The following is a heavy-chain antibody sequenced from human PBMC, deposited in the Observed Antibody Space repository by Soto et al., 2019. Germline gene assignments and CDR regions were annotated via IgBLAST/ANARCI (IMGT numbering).Heavy chain of an antibody. D-gene: IGHD4-17*01. CDR2: ISGSGGST. J-gene: IGHJ6*02. CDR3: ARDGYGDPYFYYVLDV. V-gene: IGHV3-23*01. Sequence: GVLRLSCVASGFTFNNFAMNWVRQAPGKGLEWVSGISGSGGSTYYADSVKGRFTISRDNARNSLYLQMHSLRAEDTAVYYCARDGYGDPYFYYVLDVWGQGTTVTVTS. CDR1: GFTFNNFA.